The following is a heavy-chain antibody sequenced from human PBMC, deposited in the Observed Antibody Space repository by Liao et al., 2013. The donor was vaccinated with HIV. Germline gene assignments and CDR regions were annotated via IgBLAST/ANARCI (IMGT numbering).Heavy chain of an antibody. Sequence: QVQLQESGPGLVKPSETLSLTCTVSGDSISNYYWTWIRQPAGKGLEWIGRIYTSGSTNYNPSLKSRVTISVDTSKNQFSLNLSSVTAADTAVYYCAREGYYDDYDAFDIWGQGTMVTVSS. D-gene: IGHD3-22*01. CDR2: IYTSGST. J-gene: IGHJ3*02. V-gene: IGHV4-4*07. CDR3: AREGYYDDYDAFDI. CDR1: GDSISNYY.